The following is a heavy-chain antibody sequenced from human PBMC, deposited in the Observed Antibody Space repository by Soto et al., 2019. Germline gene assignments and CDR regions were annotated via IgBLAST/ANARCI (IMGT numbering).Heavy chain of an antibody. V-gene: IGHV3-11*01. D-gene: IGHD3-10*01. CDR3: ATYTSPYTSGSFDY. J-gene: IGHJ4*02. CDR2: MSSSGKTV. CDR1: GLIFSDYY. Sequence: VQLVESGGALVKSGGSLRLSCAASGLIFSDYYMSWVRQAPGKGLECLAYMSSSGKTVYYADSVQARFSISRDNAKKSLFLQMDDLRAEDTALYYCATYTSPYTSGSFDYWGQGSLVTVSS.